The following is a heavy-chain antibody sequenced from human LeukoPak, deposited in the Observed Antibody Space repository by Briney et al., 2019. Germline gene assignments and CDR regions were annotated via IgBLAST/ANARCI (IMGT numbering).Heavy chain of an antibody. D-gene: IGHD1-1*01. J-gene: IGHJ4*02. CDR1: GYTFTSYG. V-gene: IGHV1-2*02. Sequence: ASVKVTCKASGYTFTSYGISWVRQAPGQGLEWMGWINPSTGGFTFAQKVQDRVTVTRDTSINIAYLELISLRSDDSAVYFGAIDSPRYNWERGLFDYWGQGSLVTVSS. CDR3: AIDSPRYNWERGLFDY. CDR2: INPSTGGF.